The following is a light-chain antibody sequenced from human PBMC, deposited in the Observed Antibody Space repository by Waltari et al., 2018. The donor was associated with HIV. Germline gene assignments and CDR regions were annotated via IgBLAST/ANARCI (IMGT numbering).Light chain of an antibody. CDR3: QQYYRLPPT. Sequence: EIVLTQSPGTLSLSPGERATLSCRASQSVSNAYLAWYQQKPGQAPRLLIYGASSRATGIPDRFSGSGSGTDFTLTISRLEPEDFAVYHCQQYYRLPPTFGGGTKVEIK. J-gene: IGKJ4*01. CDR2: GAS. V-gene: IGKV3-20*01. CDR1: QSVSNAY.